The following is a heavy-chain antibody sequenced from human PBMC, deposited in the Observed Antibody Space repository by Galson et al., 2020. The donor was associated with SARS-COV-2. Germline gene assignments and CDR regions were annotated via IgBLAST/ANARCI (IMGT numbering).Heavy chain of an antibody. D-gene: IGHD1-26*01. V-gene: IGHV1-69*06. Sequence: SVKVSCKASGGTFSSYAISWVRQAPGQGLEWMGGIIPIFGTANYAQKFQGRVTITADKSTSTAYMELSSLRSEDTAVYYCARKSGGSYYDAFDIWGQGTMVTVSS. CDR1: GGTFSSYA. J-gene: IGHJ3*02. CDR2: IIPIFGTA. CDR3: ARKSGGSYYDAFDI.